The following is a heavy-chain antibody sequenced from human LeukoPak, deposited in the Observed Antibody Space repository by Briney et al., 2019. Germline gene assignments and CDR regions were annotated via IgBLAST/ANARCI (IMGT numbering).Heavy chain of an antibody. D-gene: IGHD6-13*01. Sequence: GGSLRLSCPASGFTFSSYAMSWVRQAPGKGLEWVSVIYSGGSTYYADSVKGRFTISRDNSRNTLYLQMNSLRAEDTAVYYCARDDVAVAGVDYWGQGTLVTVSS. CDR3: ARDDVAVAGVDY. CDR1: GFTFSSYA. V-gene: IGHV3-53*01. CDR2: IYSGGST. J-gene: IGHJ4*02.